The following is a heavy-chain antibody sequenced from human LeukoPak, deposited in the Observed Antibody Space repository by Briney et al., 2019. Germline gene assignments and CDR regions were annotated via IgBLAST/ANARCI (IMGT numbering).Heavy chain of an antibody. V-gene: IGHV3-74*01. CDR1: GFTFSSYW. J-gene: IGHJ4*02. CDR3: ARVTTWTQLSDGTLYW. Sequence: GGSLTLSCAASGFTFSSYWMHWFRQAPGKGLVWVSRINSDGSSTSYADSVKGRFTISRDNAKNTLYLQMNSLRAEDTAVYYCARVTTWTQLSDGTLYWWGQGTLVTVSS. D-gene: IGHD5-18*01. CDR2: INSDGSST.